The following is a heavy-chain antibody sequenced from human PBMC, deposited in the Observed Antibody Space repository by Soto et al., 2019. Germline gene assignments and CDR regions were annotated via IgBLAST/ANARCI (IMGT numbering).Heavy chain of an antibody. CDR2: IKQDGSEK. D-gene: IGHD3-16*02. CDR1: GFTLSSYW. V-gene: IGHV3-7*01. CDR3: ARDAYYDYIWGSYRTLYYYYSYMDV. Sequence: GGSLRLYCAASGFTLSSYWMSWVRQAPGKGLEWVANIKQDGSEKYYVDSVKGRFTISRDNAKNSLYLQMNNLRAEDTAVYYCARDAYYDYIWGSYRTLYYYYSYMDVWGKGTTVTVSS. J-gene: IGHJ6*03.